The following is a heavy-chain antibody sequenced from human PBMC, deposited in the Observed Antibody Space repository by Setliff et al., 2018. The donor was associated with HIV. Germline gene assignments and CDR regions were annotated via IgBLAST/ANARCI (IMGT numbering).Heavy chain of an antibody. D-gene: IGHD3-22*01. V-gene: IGHV1-69*13. CDR1: GGTFRSKA. CDR2: ISPVFGTA. CDR3: ARDFYDSSGYLNLGFDY. Sequence: SVTISCKAVGGTFRSKAVSWVRQAPGQGLEWMGGISPVFGTANYAQKFQDRVTITVDESTNTAYMELNSLRSDDTAVYYCARDFYDSSGYLNLGFDYWGQGSLVTVSS. J-gene: IGHJ4*02.